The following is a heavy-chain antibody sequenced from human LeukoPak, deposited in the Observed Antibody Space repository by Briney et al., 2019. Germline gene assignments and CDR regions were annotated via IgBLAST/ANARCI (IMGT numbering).Heavy chain of an antibody. Sequence: ASVKVSCEASGYTFTSHYMHWVRQAPGQGLEWMGIINPSGGTTSYAQKFQGRITMTRDTSTSTVYMELSSLRCEDTVVYYCARRGYAMDVWGQGTLVTVSS. D-gene: IGHD5-18*01. J-gene: IGHJ4*02. CDR1: GYTFTSHY. CDR3: ARRGYAMDV. CDR2: INPSGGTT. V-gene: IGHV1-46*01.